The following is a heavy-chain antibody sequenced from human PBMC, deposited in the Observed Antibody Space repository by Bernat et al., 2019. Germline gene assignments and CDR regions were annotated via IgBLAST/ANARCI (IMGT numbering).Heavy chain of an antibody. Sequence: QVQLVQSGAEVRKPGASVRVSCKTSGYTFANYAIHWVRQAPGQRLEWMGWINGGTSHTRDEQKFQGRFTITRDTSASTVYMDLSSLRSDDTAVYYCARSIDPAPVWEGRFDYWGQVTQVTVSS. V-gene: IGHV1-3*01. CDR3: ARSIDPAPVWEGRFDY. CDR2: INGGTSHT. J-gene: IGHJ4*02. CDR1: GYTFANYA. D-gene: IGHD3-16*01.